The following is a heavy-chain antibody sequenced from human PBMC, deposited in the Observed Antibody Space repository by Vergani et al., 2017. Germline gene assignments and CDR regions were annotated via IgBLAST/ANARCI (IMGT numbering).Heavy chain of an antibody. CDR3: ARGDYGILTGYRY. D-gene: IGHD3-9*01. Sequence: QVQVVQSGAAVKKSGASVKVSCKTSGYTFSNYYMHWVRQAPGQGLEWMGIINPSGGHTNYAQKFQGRVTITRDTSTSTVYMELSSLRSEETAIYYCARGDYGILTGYRYWGQGTLVTVSA. CDR1: GYTFSNYY. J-gene: IGHJ4*02. V-gene: IGHV1-46*03. CDR2: INPSGGHT.